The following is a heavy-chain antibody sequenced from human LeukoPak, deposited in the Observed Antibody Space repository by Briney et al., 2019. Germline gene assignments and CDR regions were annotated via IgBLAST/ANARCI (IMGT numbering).Heavy chain of an antibody. CDR2: IYYSGTN. CDR3: ARTGSGYYDAFDI. Sequence: SETLSLTCTVSGVSISTYYWIWIRQPPGKALECIGYIYYSGTNNYNPSLKSRVTILVDTSKNQFSLNLSSVTAADTAVYYCARTGSGYYDAFDIWGQGTMVTVSS. CDR1: GVSISTYY. J-gene: IGHJ3*02. D-gene: IGHD3-22*01. V-gene: IGHV4-59*08.